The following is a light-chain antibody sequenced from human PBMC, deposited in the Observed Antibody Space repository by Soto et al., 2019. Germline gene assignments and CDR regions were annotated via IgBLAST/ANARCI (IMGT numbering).Light chain of an antibody. V-gene: IGKV1-5*03. CDR1: QTISTW. CDR3: QQYNSYS. CDR2: KAS. Sequence: DIQVTQSPPTLSASVGDRVTITCRASQTISTWMAWYQQKPGKAPKLLIYKASSLESGVPSRFSGSGSGTEFTLTISSLQPDDFATYYCQQYNSYSFGQGTKVDI. J-gene: IGKJ1*01.